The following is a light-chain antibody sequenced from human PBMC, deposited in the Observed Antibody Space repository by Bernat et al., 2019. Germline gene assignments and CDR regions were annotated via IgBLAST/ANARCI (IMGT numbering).Light chain of an antibody. CDR1: QSLVSSDGNTY. J-gene: IGKJ2*01. CDR3: MQATQRPHT. Sequence: DVVMTQSPLSLPVTLGHPASISCRSSQSLVSSDGNTYLSWFRQRPGQSPRRLIYKVSNRNSGVPDRFSGSGSGTDFTLKISRVEAEDVGVYYCMQATQRPHTCGQGTKLVIK. V-gene: IGKV2-30*01. CDR2: KVS.